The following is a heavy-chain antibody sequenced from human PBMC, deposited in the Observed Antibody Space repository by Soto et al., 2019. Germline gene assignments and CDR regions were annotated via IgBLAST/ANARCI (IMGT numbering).Heavy chain of an antibody. J-gene: IGHJ5*02. Sequence: SETLSLTCTVSGGSISNYYWSWIRQPPGKGLEWIGYIYYTGSANYNPSLKSRLTISVDTSKNQFSLKMSSVTAADTAVYYCARDYYHRSVQYNWFDPWGQVTLVTVS. V-gene: IGHV4-59*01. D-gene: IGHD3-10*01. CDR1: GGSISNYY. CDR2: IYYTGSA. CDR3: ARDYYHRSVQYNWFDP.